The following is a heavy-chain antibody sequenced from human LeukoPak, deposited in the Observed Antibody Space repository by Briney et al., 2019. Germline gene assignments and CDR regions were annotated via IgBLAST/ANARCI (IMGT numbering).Heavy chain of an antibody. J-gene: IGHJ4*02. CDR3: ARDGGNYYDSSGHY. CDR1: GYTFTGYY. D-gene: IGHD3-22*01. Sequence: ASVTVSCKASGYTFTGYYMHWVRQAPGQGLGWMGWINPNSGGTNYAQKFQGRVTMTRDTSISTAYMELSKLRSADTAVYYCARDGGNYYDSSGHYWGQGTLVTVSS. V-gene: IGHV1-2*02. CDR2: INPNSGGT.